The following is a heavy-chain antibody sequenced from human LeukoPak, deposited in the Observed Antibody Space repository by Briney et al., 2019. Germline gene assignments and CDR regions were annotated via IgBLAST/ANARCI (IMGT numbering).Heavy chain of an antibody. Sequence: PGGSLRLSCAASGFTFSSYAMSWVRQAPGKGLEWVSGISGSAYSTYYADSVQGRFTISRDNSKNTLYLQMNSLRAEDTAVYYCAKEAGYSGYDYPDSWGQGTLVTVSS. CDR3: AKEAGYSGYDYPDS. J-gene: IGHJ4*02. D-gene: IGHD5-12*01. V-gene: IGHV3-23*01. CDR1: GFTFSSYA. CDR2: ISGSAYST.